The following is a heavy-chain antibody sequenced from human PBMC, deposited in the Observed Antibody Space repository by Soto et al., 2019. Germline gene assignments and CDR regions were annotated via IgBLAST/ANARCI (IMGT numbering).Heavy chain of an antibody. CDR1: GFSLSTSGMR. V-gene: IGHV2-70*04. CDR2: IDWDDDK. Sequence: SGPTLVNPTQTLTLTCTFSGFSLSTSGMRVSWIRQPPGKALEWLARIDWDDDKFYSTSLKTRLTISKDTSKNQVVLTMTNMDPVDTATYYCARIAYYYDSSGYPQDYFGYWGQGTLVTVSP. J-gene: IGHJ4*02. CDR3: ARIAYYYDSSGYPQDYFGY. D-gene: IGHD3-22*01.